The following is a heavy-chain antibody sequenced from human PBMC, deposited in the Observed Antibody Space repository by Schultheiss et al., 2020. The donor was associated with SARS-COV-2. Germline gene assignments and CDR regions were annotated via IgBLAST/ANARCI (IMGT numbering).Heavy chain of an antibody. D-gene: IGHD2-15*01. CDR2: IYHSGST. CDR1: GGSISSSSYY. Sequence: SETLSLTCTVSGGSISSSSYYWGWIRQPPGKGLEWIGEIYHSGSTNYNPSLKSRVTISVDTSKNQFSLKLSSVTAADTAVYYCASHCSGGSCSLFDYWGQGTLVTVSS. J-gene: IGHJ4*02. CDR3: ASHCSGGSCSLFDY. V-gene: IGHV4-39*07.